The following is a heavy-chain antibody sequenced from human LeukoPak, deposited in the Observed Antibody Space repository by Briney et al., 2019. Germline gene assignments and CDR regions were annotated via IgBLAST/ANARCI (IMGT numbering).Heavy chain of an antibody. CDR3: AREGVYSPDPSSYHRHAFDV. D-gene: IGHD3-16*02. Sequence: ASVKVSCKASGDNFSSYVITWVRQAPGQGLEWMGRIIPTFDVANFAQKFKGRVTITADKSTNTAHLGLSSLRSEDTAVYYCAREGVYSPDPSSYHRHAFDVWGKGTVVIVSS. CDR2: IIPTFDVA. CDR1: GDNFSSYV. J-gene: IGHJ3*01. V-gene: IGHV1-69*04.